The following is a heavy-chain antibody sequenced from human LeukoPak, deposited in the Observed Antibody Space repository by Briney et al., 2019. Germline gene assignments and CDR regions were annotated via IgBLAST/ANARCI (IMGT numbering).Heavy chain of an antibody. CDR2: VYYSGST. CDR1: GGSISGYF. V-gene: IGHV4-59*01. Sequence: IPSETLSLTCTVSGGSISGYFWSWIRQPPGKGLEWIGYVYYSGSTNYNPSLKSRVTISVDTSTNQFSLKLSSVTAADTAVYYCARELGSGSYFDYWGQGTLVTVSS. J-gene: IGHJ4*02. CDR3: ARELGSGSYFDY. D-gene: IGHD3-10*01.